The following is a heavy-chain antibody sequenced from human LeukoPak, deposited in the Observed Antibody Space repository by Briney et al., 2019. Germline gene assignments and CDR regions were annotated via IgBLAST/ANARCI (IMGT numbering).Heavy chain of an antibody. CDR3: AGSNYCGSRAFDI. D-gene: IGHD2-21*01. J-gene: IGHJ3*02. CDR1: GFTFSSYS. V-gene: IGHV3-21*01. CDR2: ISSSSSYI. Sequence: GGSLRLSCAASGFTFSSYSMNWVRQAPGKGLEWVSSISSSSSYIYYADSVKGRFTISRDNAKNSLYLQMNTMRAEDTAVYNCAGSNYCGSRAFDIWGQVTMVTVSS.